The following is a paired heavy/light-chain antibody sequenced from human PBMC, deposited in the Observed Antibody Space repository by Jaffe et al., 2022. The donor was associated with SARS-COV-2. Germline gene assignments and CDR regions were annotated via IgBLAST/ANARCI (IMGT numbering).Heavy chain of an antibody. D-gene: IGHD4-4*01. Sequence: QITLKESGPTLVKPTQTLTLTCTLSGISVSTRGVGVGWIRRPPGKALECLALIYWDDDKRYSPSLQSRLTITRDTSKNQVVLTMTNMDPVDTATYYCAHINVDNYDEFFYHWGQGTLVTVSS. J-gene: IGHJ1*01. CDR2: IYWDDDK. CDR3: AHINVDNYDEFFYH. V-gene: IGHV2-5*02. CDR1: GISVSTRGVG.
Light chain of an antibody. CDR2: GAS. J-gene: IGKJ1*01. CDR3: QQYNKWRT. CDR1: QSVTDN. Sequence: EIVLTQSPATLSVSPGERAALSCRASQSVTDNLAWYQQKPGQTPRLLFYGASTRAAGIPARFSASGSGTEFTLTISSLQSEDFAVYYCQQYNKWRTFGQGTKVEAK. V-gene: IGKV3-15*01.